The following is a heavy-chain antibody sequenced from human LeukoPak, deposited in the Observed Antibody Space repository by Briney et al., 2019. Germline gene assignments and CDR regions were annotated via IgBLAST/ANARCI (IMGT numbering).Heavy chain of an antibody. CDR2: ISDKGVST. J-gene: IGHJ1*01. CDR1: GFTFSSYA. D-gene: IGHD5-24*01. Sequence: GGSLRLSCSASGFTFSSYAMHWVRQAPGKGLQYVSVISDKGVSTSYADSVKGRFTISRDNSKNTVYLQMSSLRAEDTAVYYCVGDGRDGYNIYFHHWGQGTLVTVSS. V-gene: IGHV3-64D*06. CDR3: VGDGRDGYNIYFHH.